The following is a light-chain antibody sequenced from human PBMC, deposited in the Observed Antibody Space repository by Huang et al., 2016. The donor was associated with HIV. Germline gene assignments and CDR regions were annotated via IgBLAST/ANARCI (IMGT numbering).Light chain of an antibody. V-gene: IGKV2D-29*02. Sequence: DIVMTQTPLSLSVTPGQPASISCKSSQSLLHSDGKTYLYWYLQKPGQSPQLLIYDVSNRFSGVPDRFSGSGSGTDVTLKISRVEAEDVGVYYCMQSIQLPLYTFGQGTKLEIK. CDR2: DVS. J-gene: IGKJ2*01. CDR1: QSLLHSDGKTY. CDR3: MQSIQLPLYT.